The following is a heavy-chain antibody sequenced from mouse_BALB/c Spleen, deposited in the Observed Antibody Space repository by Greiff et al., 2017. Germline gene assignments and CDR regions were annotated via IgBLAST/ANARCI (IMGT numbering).Heavy chain of an antibody. CDR3: ARGYFYYAMDY. V-gene: IGHV2-6-7*01. Sequence: VQLVESGPGLVAPSQSLSISCTVSGFSLTGYGVNWVRQSPGKGLEWLGLIRGDGSTYYNSALKSRLSISKDNSKSQVFLKMNSLQTDDTARYYRARGYFYYAMDYWGQGTSVTVSA. D-gene: IGHD2-14*01. J-gene: IGHJ4*01. CDR1: GFSLTGYG. CDR2: IRGDGST.